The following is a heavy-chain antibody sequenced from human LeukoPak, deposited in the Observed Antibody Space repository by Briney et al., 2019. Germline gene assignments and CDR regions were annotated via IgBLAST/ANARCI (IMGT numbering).Heavy chain of an antibody. Sequence: ASVKVSCKASGYTFTDYYMHWVRQAPGQGLEWMGWINPNSGGTNYAQKFQGRVTMTRDTSISTAYMELSRLRSDDTAVYYCARGVVVAATLLFDYWGQGTLVTVSS. V-gene: IGHV1-2*02. CDR1: GYTFTDYY. D-gene: IGHD2-15*01. CDR2: INPNSGGT. CDR3: ARGVVVAATLLFDY. J-gene: IGHJ4*02.